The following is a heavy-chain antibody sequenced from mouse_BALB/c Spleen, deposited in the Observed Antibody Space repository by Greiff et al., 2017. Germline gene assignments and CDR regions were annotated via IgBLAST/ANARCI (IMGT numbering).Heavy chain of an antibody. CDR1: GYSITSDYA. CDR3: ARNLGGLDY. V-gene: IGHV3-2*02. CDR2: ISYSGST. J-gene: IGHJ2*01. Sequence: VQLQQSGPGLVKPSQSLSLTCTVTGYSITSDYAWNWIRQFPGNKLEWMGYISYSGSTSYNPSLKSRISITRDTSKNQFFLQLNSVTTEDTATYYCARNLGGLDYWGQGTTLTVSS. D-gene: IGHD4-1*01.